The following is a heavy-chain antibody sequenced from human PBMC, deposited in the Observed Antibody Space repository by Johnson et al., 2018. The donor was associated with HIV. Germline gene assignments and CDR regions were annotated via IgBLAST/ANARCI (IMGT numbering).Heavy chain of an antibody. D-gene: IGHD4-23*01. CDR2: IWYDGSNK. J-gene: IGHJ3*02. CDR3: VREIRSYGGNFGGAFDI. Sequence: QVQLVESGGGVVQPGRSLRLSCAASGFTFSSYGMHWVRQAPGKGLEWVAVIWYDGSNKYYADSVKGRFTISRDNSKNTLYLQMNSLRAEDTAVYYCVREIRSYGGNFGGAFDIWGQGTMVTVSS. CDR1: GFTFSSYG. V-gene: IGHV3-33*01.